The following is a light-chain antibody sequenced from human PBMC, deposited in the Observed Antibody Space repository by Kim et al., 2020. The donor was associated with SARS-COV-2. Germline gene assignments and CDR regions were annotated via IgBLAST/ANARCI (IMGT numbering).Light chain of an antibody. CDR1: QGISDW. CDR2: KSS. J-gene: IGKJ2*01. Sequence: ASVGDRVSITCRTSQGISDWVAWYQQKRGRAPQLLLYKSSRLGSGVPSRFSGRGSGTEFTLTISSLQADDFSTFFCHQYHTFPYTFGQGTKVDIK. CDR3: HQYHTFPYT. V-gene: IGKV1-5*03.